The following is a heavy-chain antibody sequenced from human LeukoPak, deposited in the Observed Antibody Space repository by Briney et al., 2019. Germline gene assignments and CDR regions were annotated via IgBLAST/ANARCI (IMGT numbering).Heavy chain of an antibody. CDR2: ISIDGTNK. Sequence: GRSLRLSCAASGFSFSSYAMRWVRQAPGKGLEWVALISIDGTNKYYIDSVKGRFTISRDDSKNTLNLQMNSLRPEDTAVYYCAKDAKYRSSPSSSYGMDVWGQGTAVTVSS. CDR1: GFSFSSYA. V-gene: IGHV3-30*18. J-gene: IGHJ6*02. CDR3: AKDAKYRSSPSSSYGMDV. D-gene: IGHD2-2*01.